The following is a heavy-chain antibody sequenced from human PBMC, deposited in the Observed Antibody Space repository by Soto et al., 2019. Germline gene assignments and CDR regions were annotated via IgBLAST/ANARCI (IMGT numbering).Heavy chain of an antibody. CDR3: AKDRGRYCSGGSCQDFDY. D-gene: IGHD2-15*01. J-gene: IGHJ4*02. V-gene: IGHV3-30*18. Sequence: GGSLRLSCAASGFTFSSYGMHWVRQAPGKGLEWVAVISYDGTNKYYADSVKGRFTISRDNSKNTLYLQMNSLRAEDTAVYYCAKDRGRYCSGGSCQDFDYWGQGTLVTVSS. CDR1: GFTFSSYG. CDR2: ISYDGTNK.